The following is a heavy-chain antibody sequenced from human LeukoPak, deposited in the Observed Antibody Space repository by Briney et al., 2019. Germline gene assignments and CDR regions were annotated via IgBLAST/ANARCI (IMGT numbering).Heavy chain of an antibody. D-gene: IGHD3-9*01. CDR1: GYTFTNYG. CDR3: ARSPVLRYFDWLSTLDY. CDR2: IIPIFGTA. Sequence: SVKVSCKASGYTFTNYGLSWVRQAPGQGLEWMGGIIPIFGTANYAQKFQGRVTITADESTSTAYMELSSLRSEDTAVYYCARSPVLRYFDWLSTLDYWGQGTLVTVSS. V-gene: IGHV1-69*13. J-gene: IGHJ4*02.